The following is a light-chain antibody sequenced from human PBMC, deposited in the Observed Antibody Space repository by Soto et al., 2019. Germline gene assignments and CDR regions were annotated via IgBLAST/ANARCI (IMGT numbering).Light chain of an antibody. CDR2: GAS. V-gene: IGKV3-15*01. CDR1: QSVTNN. J-gene: IGKJ1*01. Sequence: EILMTQSPATLSVSPGERATLSCRASQSVTNNLAWYQQKPGQAPRLLVYGASTRATGIPARFSGSGSGTEFTPTISSLQSEDFAVYYCQQYNSWPGAFGQGTKVEIK. CDR3: QQYNSWPGA.